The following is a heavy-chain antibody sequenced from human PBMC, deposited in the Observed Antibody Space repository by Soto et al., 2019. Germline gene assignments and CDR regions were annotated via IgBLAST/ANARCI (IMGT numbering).Heavy chain of an antibody. V-gene: IGHV3-30*18. CDR1: GFTFSSYD. CDR2: ISYDGSNK. CDR3: AKDRPPNYGGNSAFDY. D-gene: IGHD4-17*01. Sequence: QVQLVESGGGVVQPGRSLRLSCAASGFTFSSYDMHWVRQAPGKELEWVAVISYDGSNKYYADSVKGRFTISRDNSKNTLYLQMNSLRAEDTAVYYCAKDRPPNYGGNSAFDYWGQGTLVTVSS. J-gene: IGHJ4*02.